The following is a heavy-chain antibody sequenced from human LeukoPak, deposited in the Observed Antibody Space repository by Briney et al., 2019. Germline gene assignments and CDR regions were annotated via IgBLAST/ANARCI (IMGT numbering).Heavy chain of an antibody. CDR2: INHSGST. J-gene: IGHJ4*02. Sequence: KPSETLSLTCAVYGGSFSGYYWSWIRQPPGKGLEWIGEINHSGSTNYNPSLKSRVTISVDTSKNQFSLKLSSVTAADTAVYYCARGGCSGGSCYGTVNYWGQGTLVTVSS. D-gene: IGHD2-15*01. CDR3: ARGGCSGGSCYGTVNY. V-gene: IGHV4-34*01. CDR1: GGSFSGYY.